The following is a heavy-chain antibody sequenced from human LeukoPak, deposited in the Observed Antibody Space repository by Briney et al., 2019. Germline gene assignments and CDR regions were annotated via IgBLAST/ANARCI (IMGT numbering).Heavy chain of an antibody. CDR1: GFTFSGSA. Sequence: PGGPRRLSLEPLGFTFSGSAMTGVRQASGKGLEWVGRIRSKANSYATAYAASVKGRFTISRDDSKNTAYLQMNSLKTEDTAVYYCTSPHSSGYSGPIDYWGQGTLVTVSS. J-gene: IGHJ4*02. CDR2: IRSKANSYAT. CDR3: TSPHSSGYSGPIDY. V-gene: IGHV3-73*01. D-gene: IGHD3-22*01.